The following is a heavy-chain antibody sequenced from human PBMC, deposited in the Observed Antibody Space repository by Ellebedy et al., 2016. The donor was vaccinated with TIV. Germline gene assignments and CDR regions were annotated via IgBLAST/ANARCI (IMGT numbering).Heavy chain of an antibody. J-gene: IGHJ5*02. V-gene: IGHV3-21*06. CDR3: VSFETNRWTNWFDH. CDR2: ISSDSTYI. D-gene: IGHD1-14*01. Sequence: PGGSLRLSCAASGFTFSSYSMNWVRQAPGKGLEWVSSISSDSTYIIYADSVKGRFTISRDNPKNSLYLQMNSLRAEDTAVYYCVSFETNRWTNWFDHWGQGTLVTVSS. CDR1: GFTFSSYS.